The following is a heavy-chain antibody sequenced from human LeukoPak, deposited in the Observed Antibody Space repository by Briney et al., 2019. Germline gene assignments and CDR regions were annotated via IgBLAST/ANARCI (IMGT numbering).Heavy chain of an antibody. CDR3: ARARPYGSGRNWFDP. CDR1: GFTFSSYS. D-gene: IGHD3-10*01. J-gene: IGHJ5*02. V-gene: IGHV3-21*01. Sequence: GGSLRLSCAASGFTFSSYSMNWVPRAQGKGREGVSPISSSSSYIYYADSVKGRFTISRDNSKNTLYLQMNSLRAEDTAVYYCARARPYGSGRNWFDPWGQGALVTVSS. CDR2: ISSSSSYI.